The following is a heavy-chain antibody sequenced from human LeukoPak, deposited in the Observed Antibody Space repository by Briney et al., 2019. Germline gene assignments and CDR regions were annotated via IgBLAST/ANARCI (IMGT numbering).Heavy chain of an antibody. CDR1: GGSISSGGYS. V-gene: IGHV4-30-2*02. CDR2: IYHSGST. Sequence: SQTLSLTCAVSGGSISSGGYSWSWIRQPPGKGLEWIGYIYHSGSTYYNPSLKSRVTISVGTSKNQFSLKLSSVTAADTAVYYCALVLRGWFDPWGQGTLVTVSS. CDR3: ALVLRGWFDP. D-gene: IGHD2-8*02. J-gene: IGHJ5*02.